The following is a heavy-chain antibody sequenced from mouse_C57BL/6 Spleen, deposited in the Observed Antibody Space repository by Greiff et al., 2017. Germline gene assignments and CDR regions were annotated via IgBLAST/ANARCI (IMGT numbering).Heavy chain of an antibody. V-gene: IGHV5-17*01. CDR1: GFTFSDYG. Sequence: EVMLVESGGGLVKPGGSLKLSCAASGFTFSDYGMHWVRQAPETGLEWVAYISSGRSTIYYADTVKGRFTISRDNAKNTLFLQMTRLRSEDTAMYYCARLTGYYAMDYWGQGTSVTVSS. J-gene: IGHJ4*01. CDR2: ISSGRSTI. CDR3: ARLTGYYAMDY. D-gene: IGHD4-1*01.